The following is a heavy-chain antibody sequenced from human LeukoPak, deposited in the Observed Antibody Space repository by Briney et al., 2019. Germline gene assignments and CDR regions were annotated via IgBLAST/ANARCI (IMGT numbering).Heavy chain of an antibody. D-gene: IGHD2-2*01. CDR3: AKDGVVPAAYFDY. V-gene: IGHV3-23*01. CDR2: SSGSGGST. CDR1: GFTFSSYA. J-gene: IGHJ4*02. Sequence: GGSLRLSCPASGFTFSSYAMSWVRQAPGKGLEWVSASSGSGGSTYYADSVRGRFTISRDNSKNTLYLQMNSLTAEHTAVYYCAKDGVVPAAYFDYWGRGTLVTVSS.